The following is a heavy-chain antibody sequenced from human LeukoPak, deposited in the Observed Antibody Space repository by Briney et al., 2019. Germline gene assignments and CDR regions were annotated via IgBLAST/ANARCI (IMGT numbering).Heavy chain of an antibody. CDR1: GYTFTSYG. D-gene: IGHD3-22*01. Sequence: ASVKVSCKASGYTFTSYGISWVRQAPGQGLEWMGWISAYNGNTNYAQKLQGRVTMTTDTSTSTAYMELRSLRSDDTAVYYCARATPYDSSDYYYLYYYGMDVWGQGTTVTVSS. CDR3: ARATPYDSSDYYYLYYYGMDV. V-gene: IGHV1-18*01. J-gene: IGHJ6*02. CDR2: ISAYNGNT.